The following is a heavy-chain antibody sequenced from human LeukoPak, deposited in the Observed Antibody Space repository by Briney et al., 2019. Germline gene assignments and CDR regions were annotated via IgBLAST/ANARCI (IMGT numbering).Heavy chain of an antibody. CDR3: ARLRSPTEY. CDR1: GFTFSDFE. CDR2: IGGSGSTT. V-gene: IGHV3-48*03. D-gene: IGHD4-17*01. Sequence: PGGSLRLSCAVSGFTFSDFEMNWVRQAPGKGPEWISYIGGSGSTTYYADSVKGRFTMSRDNTKNSLFLQMDSLRAEDTAVYYCARLRSPTEYWGEGTLVTVSS. J-gene: IGHJ4*02.